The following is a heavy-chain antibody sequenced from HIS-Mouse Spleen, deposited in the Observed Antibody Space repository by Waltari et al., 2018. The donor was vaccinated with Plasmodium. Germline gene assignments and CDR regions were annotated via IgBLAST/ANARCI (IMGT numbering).Heavy chain of an antibody. CDR2: IYSGGST. CDR3: ASSWYWYFDL. Sequence: EVQLVESGGGLIQPGGSLGLSWAASGFTVSSNYIRWVRQAPGKGLEWVSVIYSGGSTYYADSVKGRFTISRDNAKNSLYLQMNSLRAEDTAVYYCASSWYWYFDLWGRGTLVTVSA. J-gene: IGHJ2*01. D-gene: IGHD6-13*01. CDR1: GFTVSSNY. V-gene: IGHV3-53*01.